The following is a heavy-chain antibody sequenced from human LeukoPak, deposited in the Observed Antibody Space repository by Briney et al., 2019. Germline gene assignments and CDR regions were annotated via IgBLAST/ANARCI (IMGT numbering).Heavy chain of an antibody. CDR2: ISGNNGNT. Sequence: PGGSLRLSCAASGFTFGTYEMNWVRQAPGKGLEWVSNISGNNGNTYYADSVKGRFTISRDDSKNTLYLQMNSLRAEDTAVYYCAKSGLNRFDYWGQGTLVTVSS. CDR1: GFTFGTYE. D-gene: IGHD2-15*01. J-gene: IGHJ4*02. V-gene: IGHV3-23*01. CDR3: AKSGLNRFDY.